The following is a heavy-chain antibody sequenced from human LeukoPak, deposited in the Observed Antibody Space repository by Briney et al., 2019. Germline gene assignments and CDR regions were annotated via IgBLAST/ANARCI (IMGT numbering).Heavy chain of an antibody. V-gene: IGHV4-4*02. D-gene: IGHD6-13*01. J-gene: IGHJ6*02. CDR3: ARVPIASSSWYVYYYYGMDV. CDR1: GGSISSSNW. Sequence: SETLSLTCAVSGGSISSSNWWSWVRQPPGKGLEWIGEIYHRGSTNYNPSLKSRVTISVDKSKNQFSLKLSSVTAADTAVYYCARVPIASSSWYVYYYYGMDVWGQGTTVTVSS. CDR2: IYHRGST.